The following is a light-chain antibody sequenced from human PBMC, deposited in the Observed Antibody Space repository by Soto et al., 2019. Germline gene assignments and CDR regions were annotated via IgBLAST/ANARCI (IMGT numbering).Light chain of an antibody. CDR2: STN. CDR3: VLYMGSGTHWV. J-gene: IGLJ3*02. Sequence: QTVVTQEPSFSVSPGGTVTLTCGLSSGSVSTSYYPSWYQQTPGQAPRTLIYSTNTRSSGVPDCFSCSILGNKAALTITGAQADDESDYYCVLYMGSGTHWVFGGGTKLTVL. V-gene: IGLV8-61*02. CDR1: SGSVSTSYY.